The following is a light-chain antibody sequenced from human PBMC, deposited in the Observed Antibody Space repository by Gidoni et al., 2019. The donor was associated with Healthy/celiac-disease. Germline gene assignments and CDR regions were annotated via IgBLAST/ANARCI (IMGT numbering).Light chain of an antibody. CDR1: ESVSSY. Sequence: EIVLTQTPATLSLSPGERATLSCRASESVSSYLTWYQQKPGQAPRLLIYYASHRATGIPAMFCDSVSETVFTLTINSLAPKYFTVYFCQLRSNWPLTFGQGTKVEIK. J-gene: IGKJ1*01. CDR3: QLRSNWPLT. CDR2: YAS. V-gene: IGKV3-11*01.